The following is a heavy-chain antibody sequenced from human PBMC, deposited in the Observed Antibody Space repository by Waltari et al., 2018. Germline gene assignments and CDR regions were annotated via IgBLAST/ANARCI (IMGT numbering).Heavy chain of an antibody. CDR1: GGTFSSYA. CDR3: ARVGGVPTTS. CDR2: IVPIIGSP. D-gene: IGHD2-8*02. V-gene: IGHV1-69*01. Sequence: QVHLVQSGAEVKKPGSSVKVSCKASGGTFSSYAINWVRQAPGHGLEWMGGIVPIIGSPYYAQMFQGRVTITADESTRTTYLELRSLTSEDTAVYYCARVGGVPTTSWGQGTL. J-gene: IGHJ1*01.